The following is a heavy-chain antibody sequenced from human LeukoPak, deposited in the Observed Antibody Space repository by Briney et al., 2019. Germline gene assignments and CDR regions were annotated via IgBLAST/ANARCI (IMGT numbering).Heavy chain of an antibody. D-gene: IGHD6-6*01. CDR3: ARSLRGYSSSSGFDY. Sequence: SETLSLTCTVSGVSISSGSHYWSWIRQPAGKGLEWIGRIYTSGSTNYNPSLKSRVTISVDTSKNQFSLKLSSVTAADTAVYYCARSLRGYSSSSGFDYWGQGTLVTVSS. J-gene: IGHJ4*02. CDR1: GVSISSGSHY. V-gene: IGHV4-61*02. CDR2: IYTSGST.